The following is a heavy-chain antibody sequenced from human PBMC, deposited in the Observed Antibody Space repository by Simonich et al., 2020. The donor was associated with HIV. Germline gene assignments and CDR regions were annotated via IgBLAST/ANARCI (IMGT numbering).Heavy chain of an antibody. V-gene: IGHV1-2*02. CDR3: ASGMMGFDY. Sequence: QVQLVQSGAEVKKPGASVQVSCKASGYTFTGNYMHWVRQAPGQGLEWMGGINPNSGGTDYAQNCQGRVTLTSDTSISTAYMELSGLRSDDTAVYYCASGMMGFDYWGQGTLVTVSS. CDR2: INPNSGGT. CDR1: GYTFTGNY. D-gene: IGHD3-16*01. J-gene: IGHJ4*02.